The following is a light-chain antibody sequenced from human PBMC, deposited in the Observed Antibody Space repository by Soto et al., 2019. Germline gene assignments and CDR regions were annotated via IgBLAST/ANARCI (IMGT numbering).Light chain of an antibody. CDR2: GAS. J-gene: IGKJ4*01. CDR1: QSVSSSY. V-gene: IGKV3-20*01. Sequence: EIVLTQSPGTLSLSPGERATLSCRASQSVSSSYLAWYQQKPGQAPRLLIYGASSRATGIPDRFSGSGSGTVCTLTISRLEPEDFALYYRQQCDISPLTFGGGTKVEIK. CDR3: QQCDISPLT.